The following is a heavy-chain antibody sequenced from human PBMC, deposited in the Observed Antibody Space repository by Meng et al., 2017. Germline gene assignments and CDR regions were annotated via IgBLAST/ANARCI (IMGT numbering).Heavy chain of an antibody. Sequence: EGALVECWGGLVQPGGSLRLSCAASGFTVSSNYMSWVRQAPGKGLEWVSVIYSGGSTYYADSVKGRFTISRDNSKNTLYLQMNSLRAEDTAVYYCARDRDGYNWFDPWGQGTLVTVSS. CDR3: ARDRDGYNWFDP. CDR2: IYSGGST. D-gene: IGHD5-24*01. J-gene: IGHJ5*02. V-gene: IGHV3-66*02. CDR1: GFTVSSNY.